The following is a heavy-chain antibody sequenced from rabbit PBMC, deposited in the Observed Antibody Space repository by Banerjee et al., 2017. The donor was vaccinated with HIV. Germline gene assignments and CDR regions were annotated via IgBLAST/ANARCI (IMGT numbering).Heavy chain of an antibody. Sequence: QSLEESGGDLVKPEGSLTLTCKASGFSFSGGYYMCWVRQAPGKGLEWIACIDAGSVRTYYASWAKGRFTISKTSSTTVTLQMTSLTAADTATYFCTRSYGYAGYAYATYLWDPGTLVTVS. CDR2: IDAGSVRT. J-gene: IGHJ4*01. CDR3: TRSYGYAGYAYATYL. V-gene: IGHV1S40*01. D-gene: IGHD6-1*01. CDR1: GFSFSGGYY.